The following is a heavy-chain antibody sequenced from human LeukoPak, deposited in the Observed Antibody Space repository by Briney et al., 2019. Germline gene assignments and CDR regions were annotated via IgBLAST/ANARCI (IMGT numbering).Heavy chain of an antibody. V-gene: IGHV4-34*01. D-gene: IGHD6-6*01. J-gene: IGHJ4*02. Sequence: SETLSPTCAVYGGSFSGYYWSWIRQPPGKGLEWIGEINHSGSTNYNPSLKSRVTISVDTSKNQFSLKLSSVTAADTAVYYCARLGSSSSIDYWGQGTLVTVSS. CDR1: GGSFSGYY. CDR2: INHSGST. CDR3: ARLGSSSSIDY.